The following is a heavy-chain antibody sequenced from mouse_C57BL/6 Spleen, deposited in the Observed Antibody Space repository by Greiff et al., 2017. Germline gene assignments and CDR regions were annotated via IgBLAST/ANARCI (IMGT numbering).Heavy chain of an antibody. Sequence: QVQLQQPGTELVKPGASVKLSCKASGYTFTSYWMHWVKQRPVQGLEWIGNINPSNGGTNYNEQFKSKATLTVDKSSSTAYMQLSSLTSEDSAVYYCAGADGYRVGGYWGQGTTLTVSA. J-gene: IGHJ2*01. CDR2: INPSNGGT. CDR1: GYTFTSYW. CDR3: AGADGYRVGGY. D-gene: IGHD2-3*01. V-gene: IGHV1-53*01.